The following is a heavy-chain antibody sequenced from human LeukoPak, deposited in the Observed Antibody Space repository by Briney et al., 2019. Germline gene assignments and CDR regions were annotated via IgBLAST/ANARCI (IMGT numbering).Heavy chain of an antibody. J-gene: IGHJ4*01. V-gene: IGHV4-34*01. CDR2: INHTGST. CDR3: ARDSSGGDYVEE. Sequence: PSETLSLTCAVYGGSFSGYYWSWIRQPPGKGLEWIGEINHTGSTSYNPSLKSRVTISVDTSKNQFSLNVNSVTAADTAIYFCARDSSGGDYVEEWGQGLLVTVSS. D-gene: IGHD4-17*01. CDR1: GGSFSGYY.